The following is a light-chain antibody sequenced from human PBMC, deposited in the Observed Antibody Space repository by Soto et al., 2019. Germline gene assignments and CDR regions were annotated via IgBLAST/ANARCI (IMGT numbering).Light chain of an antibody. V-gene: IGKV1-5*03. CDR3: QQYDGYPWT. J-gene: IGKJ1*01. CDR1: QSINSW. CDR2: KAS. Sequence: DIQMTQSPSILSASIGDRVTITCRASQSINSWLAWYQQKPGKAPKLLIYKASSLKSGVPSRFSGSGSGTECTITIDSLQPDDLSTYYCQQYDGYPWTFGQGTKVEIK.